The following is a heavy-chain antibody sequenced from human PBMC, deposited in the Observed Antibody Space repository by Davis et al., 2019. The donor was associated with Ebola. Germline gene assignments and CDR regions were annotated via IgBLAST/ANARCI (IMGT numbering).Heavy chain of an antibody. V-gene: IGHV1-58*01. Sequence: SVKVSCKASGFTFTSSAVQWVRQARGQRLEWIGWIVVGSGNTNYAQKFQERVTITGDMSTSTAYMELSSLRSEDTAVYYCAKQRGVGAIDYDYWGRGTVVTVSS. CDR1: GFTFTSSA. CDR3: AKQRGVGAIDYDY. D-gene: IGHD1-26*01. CDR2: IVVGSGNT. J-gene: IGHJ4*02.